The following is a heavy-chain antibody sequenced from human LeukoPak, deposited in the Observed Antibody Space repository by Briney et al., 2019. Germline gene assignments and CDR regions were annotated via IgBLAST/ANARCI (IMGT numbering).Heavy chain of an antibody. D-gene: IGHD4-23*01. J-gene: IGHJ4*02. CDR1: GFTVSSNY. CDR2: IYSGDNT. CDR3: ARLSYGGFDC. V-gene: IGHV3-53*01. Sequence: PGGSLRLSSAASGFTVSSNYMSWVVQAPGKGLEWVSVIYSGDNTYYADSVKGRFTISRDNSKNTLYLQMNSLRAEDTAVYYCARLSYGGFDCWGQGTLVTVSS.